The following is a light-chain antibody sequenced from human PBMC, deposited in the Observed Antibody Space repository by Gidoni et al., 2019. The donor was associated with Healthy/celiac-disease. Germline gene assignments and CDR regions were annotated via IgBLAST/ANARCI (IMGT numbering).Light chain of an antibody. CDR1: QVISNY. J-gene: IGKJ2*01. CDR3: QQYDNLPPYT. V-gene: IGKV1-33*01. Sequence: IQMTQSPSSLSASVGDRGTITCHASQVISNYLNWYQQKPGKAPKLLIYDASNLETGGPSRCSRSRSATDDTFTIISMQPEDIATYYCQQYDNLPPYTFGQGTKLEIK. CDR2: DAS.